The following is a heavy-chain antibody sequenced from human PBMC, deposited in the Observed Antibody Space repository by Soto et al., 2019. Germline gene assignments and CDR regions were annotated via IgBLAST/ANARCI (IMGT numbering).Heavy chain of an antibody. CDR1: GYTLMGYY. CDR2: INPNSGGT. D-gene: IGHD2-21*02. CDR3: ARGVTHIDF. V-gene: IGHV1-2*02. Sequence: QVQLVQSGAEVKKPGASVKVSCKASGYTLMGYYMNWVRQAPGQGLEWMGWINPNSGGTIYAQKFQGRVSMTRDTSITTAYMELSSLTSDDTALYYCARGVTHIDFWGQGTLVTVSS. J-gene: IGHJ4*02.